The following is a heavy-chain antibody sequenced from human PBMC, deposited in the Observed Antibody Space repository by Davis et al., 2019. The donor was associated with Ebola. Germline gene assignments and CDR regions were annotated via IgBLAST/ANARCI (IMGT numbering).Heavy chain of an antibody. J-gene: IGHJ4*02. CDR3: ARDSGIFGDYYFDS. Sequence: GESLKISCAASGFSFSSYWMHWVRQAPGKGLVWVSRIRGDGTITTYADSVKGRFTISRDNAKNSVYLQMNSLRAEDTAVYYCARDSGIFGDYYFDSWGQGTLVTVSS. CDR2: IRGDGTIT. D-gene: IGHD3-10*02. CDR1: GFSFSSYW. V-gene: IGHV3-74*01.